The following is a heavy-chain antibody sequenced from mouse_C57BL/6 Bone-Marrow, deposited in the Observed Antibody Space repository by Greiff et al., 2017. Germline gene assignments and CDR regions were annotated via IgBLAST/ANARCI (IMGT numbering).Heavy chain of an antibody. D-gene: IGHD2-5*01. CDR1: GYTFTSYW. V-gene: IGHV1-64*01. Sequence: QVQLQQPGAELVKPGASVKLSCKASGYTFTSYWMHWVKQRPGQGLEWIGMIHPNSGSTNYNEKFKSKATLTVDKSSSTAYMQLSSLTSEDSAVYYCARKRDYSNTWLAYWGQGTLVTVSA. CDR2: IHPNSGST. CDR3: ARKRDYSNTWLAY. J-gene: IGHJ3*01.